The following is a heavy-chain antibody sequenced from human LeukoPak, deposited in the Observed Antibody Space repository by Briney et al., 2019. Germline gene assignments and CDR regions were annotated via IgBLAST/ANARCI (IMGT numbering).Heavy chain of an antibody. CDR1: GASISSYY. J-gene: IGHJ6*02. D-gene: IGHD6-19*01. CDR2: IYYSGST. V-gene: IGHV4-59*08. CDR3: ASSVAASPYYYGMDV. Sequence: SETLSLTCTVSGASISSYYWSWIRQPPGKGLEWIGYIYYSGSTNYNPSLKSRVTISVDTSKNQFSLKLSSVTAADTAVYYCASSVAASPYYYGMDVWGQGTTVTVSS.